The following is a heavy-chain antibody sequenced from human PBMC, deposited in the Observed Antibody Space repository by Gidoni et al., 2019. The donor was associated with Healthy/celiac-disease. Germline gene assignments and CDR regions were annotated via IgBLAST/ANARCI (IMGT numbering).Heavy chain of an antibody. V-gene: IGHV1-8*01. CDR2: MNPNSGNT. CDR1: GYTFTSYD. Sequence: QVQLVQSVSDVKKPGASVKVSCKASGYTFTSYDINWVRQATGQGLEWMGWMNPNSGNTGYAQKFQGRVTMTRNTSISTAYMDLSSLRSEDTAVYYCASFPYDSSGYPPRYYYYGMDVWGQGTTVTVSS. J-gene: IGHJ6*02. CDR3: ASFPYDSSGYPPRYYYYGMDV. D-gene: IGHD3-22*01.